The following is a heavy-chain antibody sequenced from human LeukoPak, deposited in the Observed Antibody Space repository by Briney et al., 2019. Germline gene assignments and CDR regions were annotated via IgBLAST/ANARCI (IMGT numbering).Heavy chain of an antibody. CDR1: GFTFSSYS. CDR3: AKDGSGFHGYFEY. CDR2: INDSGDRT. J-gene: IGHJ4*02. D-gene: IGHD3-22*01. V-gene: IGHV3-23*01. Sequence: PGGSLRLSCAASGFTFSSYSMSWVRQAPGKGLEWVSTINDSGDRTYYADSVKGRFTISRDNSENMLYLQMSSLRAEDTAIYYCAKDGSGFHGYFEYWGQGTLATVSS.